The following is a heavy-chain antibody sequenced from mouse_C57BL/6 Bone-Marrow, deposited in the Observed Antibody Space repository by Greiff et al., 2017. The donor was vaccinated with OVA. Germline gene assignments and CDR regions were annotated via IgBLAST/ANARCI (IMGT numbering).Heavy chain of an antibody. Sequence: EVKLMESGGGLVKPGGSLKLSCAASGFTFSDYGMHWVRQAPEKGLEWVAYISSGSSTIYYADTVKGRFTISRDNAKNTLFLQLTSLGSEDAAMYYCAWFAYWGQGTLVTVSA. V-gene: IGHV5-17*01. J-gene: IGHJ3*01. CDR2: ISSGSSTI. CDR3: AWFAY. CDR1: GFTFSDYG.